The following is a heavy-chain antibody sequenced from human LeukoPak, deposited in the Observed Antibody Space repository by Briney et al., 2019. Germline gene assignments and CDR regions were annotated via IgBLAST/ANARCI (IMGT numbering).Heavy chain of an antibody. J-gene: IGHJ4*02. CDR1: GYTFTSYY. Sequence: ASVKVSCKASGYTFTSYYMHWVRQAPGQGLEWMGIINPSGGSTSYAQKFQGRVTMTRDTSTSTVYMELSSLRSEDTAVYYCARDPIGYYDSSGYTLDYWGQGTLVTVSS. CDR2: INPSGGST. D-gene: IGHD3-22*01. V-gene: IGHV1-46*01. CDR3: ARDPIGYYDSSGYTLDY.